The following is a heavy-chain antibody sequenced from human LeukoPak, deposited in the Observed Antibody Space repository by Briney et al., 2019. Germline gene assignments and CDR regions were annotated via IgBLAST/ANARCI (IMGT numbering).Heavy chain of an antibody. D-gene: IGHD5-12*01. V-gene: IGHV3-15*01. CDR2: IKSKSVGETT. J-gene: IGHJ5*02. CDR3: TTHSGNDLRS. CDR1: GFTFSDAW. Sequence: AGGSLRLSCAASGFTFSDAWMNWVRQAPGKGLEWVGRIKSKSVGETTDYAAPVKGRFTISRDDSENTLYLQMNSLKTEDTAVYYCTTHSGNDLRSWGQGTLVTVSS.